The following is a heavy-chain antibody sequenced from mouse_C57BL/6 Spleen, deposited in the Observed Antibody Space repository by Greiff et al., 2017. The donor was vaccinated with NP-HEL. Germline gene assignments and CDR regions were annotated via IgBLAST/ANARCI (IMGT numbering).Heavy chain of an antibody. CDR1: GYTFTDYY. J-gene: IGHJ3*01. CDR2: INPYNGGT. V-gene: IGHV1-19*01. CDR3: ARGEDYYGSSGTY. D-gene: IGHD1-1*01. Sequence: SGPVLVKPGASVKMSCKASGYTFTDYYMNWVKQSHGKSLEWIGVINPYNGGTSYNQKFKGKATLTVDKSSSTAYMELNSLTSEDSAVYYCARGEDYYGSSGTYWGQGTLVTVSA.